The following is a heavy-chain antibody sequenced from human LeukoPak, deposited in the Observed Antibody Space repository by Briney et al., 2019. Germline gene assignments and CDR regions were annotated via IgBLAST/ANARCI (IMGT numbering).Heavy chain of an antibody. CDR1: GFSFHDYT. CDR3: ARVQYSRMSKGAFDL. CDR2: IFWDSSTV. D-gene: IGHD6-6*01. J-gene: IGHJ3*01. V-gene: IGHV3-9*03. Sequence: GGSLRLSCSASGFSFHDYTMHWVRQAPGKGLEWVSSIFWDSSTVAYADSVKGRFTISRDNAQNFLYLQMNSLRDEDMALYYCARVQYSRMSKGAFDLWGQGTLVIVSS.